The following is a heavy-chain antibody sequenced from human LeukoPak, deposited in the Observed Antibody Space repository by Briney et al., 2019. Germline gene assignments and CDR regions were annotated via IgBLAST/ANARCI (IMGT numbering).Heavy chain of an antibody. D-gene: IGHD6-19*01. CDR3: AKSSGWYLGDWFDP. V-gene: IGHV4-61*01. CDR1: GGSISSSSYY. J-gene: IGHJ5*02. Sequence: PSETLSLTCTVSGGSISSSSYYWSWIRQPPGKGLEWIGYIYYSGSTNYNPSLKSRVTISVDTSKNQFSLKLSSVTAADTAVYYCAKSSGWYLGDWFDPWGQGTLVTVSS. CDR2: IYYSGST.